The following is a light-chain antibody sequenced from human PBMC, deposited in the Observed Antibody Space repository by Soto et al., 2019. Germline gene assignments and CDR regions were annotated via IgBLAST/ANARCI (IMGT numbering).Light chain of an antibody. V-gene: IGKV3-20*01. Sequence: EIVLTQSPGTLSLSPGERATLSCRASQSVSSSFLAWYQQKPGQAPRLLIYGASTRTTGIPDRFSGGGSGSYFTLTIGRLEPEDSAVYYCQHYGASSWTFGQGTKVEIK. CDR2: GAS. J-gene: IGKJ1*01. CDR1: QSVSSSF. CDR3: QHYGASSWT.